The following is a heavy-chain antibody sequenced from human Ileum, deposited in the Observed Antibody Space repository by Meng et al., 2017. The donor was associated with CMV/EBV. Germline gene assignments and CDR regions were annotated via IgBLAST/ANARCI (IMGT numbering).Heavy chain of an antibody. D-gene: IGHD3-10*01. J-gene: IGHJ3*01. V-gene: IGHV1-2*02. CDR2: INPDSGDT. Sequence: ASVKVSCKASTNLFTGFYIHWVRQAPGQGLEWMGWINPDSGDTTFAQKFQGRVSMARDTSIRTAYMELSRLRSDDTAVYYCARENYYGSASYYRDAFDLWGQGTMVTVSS. CDR1: TNLFTGFY. CDR3: ARENYYGSASYYRDAFDL.